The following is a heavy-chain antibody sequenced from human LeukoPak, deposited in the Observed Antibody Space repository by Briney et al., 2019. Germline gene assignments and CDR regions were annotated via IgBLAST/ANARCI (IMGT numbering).Heavy chain of an antibody. CDR3: VGVPAAMDY. J-gene: IGHJ4*02. D-gene: IGHD2-2*01. CDR1: GFTFSSYA. CDR2: ISTNGGTT. Sequence: GGSLRLSCSASGFTFSSYAMHWVRQAPGKGLEYVTAISTNGGTTYYADSVKGRFTISRDNSKNTLYLQMSSLRADDTAVYYCVGVPAAMDYWGQGTLVTVSS. V-gene: IGHV3-64D*06.